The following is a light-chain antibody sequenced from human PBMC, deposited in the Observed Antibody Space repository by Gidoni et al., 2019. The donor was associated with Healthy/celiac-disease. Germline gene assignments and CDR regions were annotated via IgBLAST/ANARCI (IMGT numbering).Light chain of an antibody. J-gene: IGLJ2*01. CDR2: GKN. CDR3: NSRDRSGNHVV. V-gene: IGLV3-19*01. Sequence: SSGPTPAPAVSVCFGQTVRITCQGDSLRSYYASWYQQKPGQAPVLVIYGKNNRPSGIPDRFSGSNSGNTASLTITGAQAEEEADHYCNSRDRSGNHVVFGGGTKLTVL. CDR1: SLRSYY.